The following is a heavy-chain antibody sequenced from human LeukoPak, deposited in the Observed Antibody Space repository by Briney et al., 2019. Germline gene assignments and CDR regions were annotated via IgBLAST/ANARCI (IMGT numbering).Heavy chain of an antibody. D-gene: IGHD4-23*01. CDR2: INPNSGGT. CDR3: AVVDYGGNP. CDR1: GGTFSSYA. J-gene: IGHJ5*02. V-gene: IGHV1-2*02. Sequence: ASVKVSCKASGGTFSSYAISWVRQAPGQGLEWMGWINPNSGGTNYAQKFQGRVTMTRDTSISTAYMELSRLRSDDTAVYYCAVVDYGGNPWGQGTLVTVSS.